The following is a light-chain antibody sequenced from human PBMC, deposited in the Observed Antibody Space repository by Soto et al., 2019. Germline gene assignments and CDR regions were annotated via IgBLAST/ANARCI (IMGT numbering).Light chain of an antibody. CDR1: QSITTF. CDR3: QHYSGYSWT. V-gene: IGKV1-5*01. Sequence: GDRATITCRASQSITTFLAWYQQKPGKAPQILIYDASKLEPGVPSRLSGGGSGTEFTLTISSLQPDDFATYYCQHYSGYSWTFGQGTKVDIK. J-gene: IGKJ1*01. CDR2: DAS.